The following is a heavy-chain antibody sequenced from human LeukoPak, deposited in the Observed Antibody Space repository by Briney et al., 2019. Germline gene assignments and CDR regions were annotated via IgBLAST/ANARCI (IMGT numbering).Heavy chain of an antibody. CDR1: GGSFSGYY. Sequence: SETLSLTCAVYGGSFSGYYWSWIRQPPGKGLEWIGEINHSGSTNYNPSLKSRVTISVDTSKNQFSLKLSSVTAAGTAVYYCARSLAFDYWGQGTLVTVSS. V-gene: IGHV4-34*01. J-gene: IGHJ4*02. CDR2: INHSGST. CDR3: ARSLAFDY.